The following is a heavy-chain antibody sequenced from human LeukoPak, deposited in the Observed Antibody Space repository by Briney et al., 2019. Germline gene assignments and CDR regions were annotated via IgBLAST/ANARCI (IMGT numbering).Heavy chain of an antibody. V-gene: IGHV1-2*02. CDR2: INPNSGGT. CDR1: GYTFTGYY. CDR3: ATSANGYSYGYADY. D-gene: IGHD5-18*01. Sequence: ASVKVSCKASGYTFTGYYMHWVRQAPGQGLGWMGWINPNSGGTNYAQKFQGRATMTRDTSISTAYMELSRLRSDDTAVYYCATSANGYSYGYADYWGQGTLVTVSS. J-gene: IGHJ4*02.